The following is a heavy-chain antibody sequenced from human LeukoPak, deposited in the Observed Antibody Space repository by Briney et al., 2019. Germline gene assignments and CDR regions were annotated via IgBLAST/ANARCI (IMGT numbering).Heavy chain of an antibody. V-gene: IGHV1-69*04. D-gene: IGHD3-16*02. CDR2: IIPILGIA. Sequence: EASVKVSCMDSGGTFSSYAISWVRQAPGQGLEWMGRIIPILGIANYAQKFQGRVTITADKSTSTAYMELSSLRSEDTAVYYCARTGDYVWGSYRYTDYWGQGTLVTVSS. CDR1: GGTFSSYA. CDR3: ARTGDYVWGSYRYTDY. J-gene: IGHJ4*02.